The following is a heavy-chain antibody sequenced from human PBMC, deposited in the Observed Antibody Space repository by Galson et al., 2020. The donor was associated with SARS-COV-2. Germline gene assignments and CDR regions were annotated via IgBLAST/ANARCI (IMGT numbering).Heavy chain of an antibody. V-gene: IGHV4-61*02. Sequence: SETLSPTCTVSGASVSSGRQTWSWIRQPAGKGLEWIGRIYISASTNYNPSLKSRLTISLDTAKNQFSLRMSSVTAADAAVYYCAGVSSWDGYYDGMDVWCQGTTVTVFS. J-gene: IGHJ6*02. CDR1: GASVSSGRQT. D-gene: IGHD6-13*01. CDR3: AGVSSWDGYYDGMDV. CDR2: IYISAST.